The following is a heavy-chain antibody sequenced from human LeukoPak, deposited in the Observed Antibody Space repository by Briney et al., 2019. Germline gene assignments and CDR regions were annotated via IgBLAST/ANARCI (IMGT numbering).Heavy chain of an antibody. J-gene: IGHJ3*02. CDR3: ARDWVAGVPFDAFDI. CDR2: IKEVGSEK. D-gene: IGHD3-10*01. Sequence: GGSLRLSCAASGFTLSSYWMSWVRQAPGKGLEWVANIKEVGSEKYYVDSVEGRFTISRDNAKNSLYLHMNSLTAEDTAMYYCARDWVAGVPFDAFDIWGQGTMVSVSS. CDR1: GFTLSSYW. V-gene: IGHV3-7*01.